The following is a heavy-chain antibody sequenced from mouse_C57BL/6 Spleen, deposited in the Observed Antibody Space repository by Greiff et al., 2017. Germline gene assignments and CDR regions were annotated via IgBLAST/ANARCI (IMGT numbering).Heavy chain of an antibody. D-gene: IGHD1-1*01. CDR1: GYSFTDYN. Sequence: VQLKQSGPELVKPGASVKISCKASGYSFTDYNMNWVKQSNGKSLEWIGVINPNYGTTSYNQKFKGKATLTVDQSTRTAYMQLNSLTSEDSAVYYCARSITTVVANDYWGQGTTLTVSS. CDR3: ARSITTVVANDY. CDR2: INPNYGTT. V-gene: IGHV1-39*01. J-gene: IGHJ2*01.